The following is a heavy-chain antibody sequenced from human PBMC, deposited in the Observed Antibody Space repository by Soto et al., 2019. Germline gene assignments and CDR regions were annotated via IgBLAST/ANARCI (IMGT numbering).Heavy chain of an antibody. J-gene: IGHJ6*02. CDR3: ARDLWGYCGTDCYPLDV. V-gene: IGHV4-30-2*01. D-gene: IGHD2-21*02. CDR1: GGSISSGGYS. CDR2: IYHSGST. Sequence: PSETLSLTCAVSGGSISSGGYSWSWIRQPPGKGLEWIEYIYHSGSTYYNPSLKSRVTISVDRSKNQFSLKLSSVTAADTAVYYCARDLWGYCGTDCYPLDVWGQGTTVT.